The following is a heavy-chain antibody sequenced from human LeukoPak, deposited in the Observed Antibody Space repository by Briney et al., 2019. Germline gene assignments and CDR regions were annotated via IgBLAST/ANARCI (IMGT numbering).Heavy chain of an antibody. D-gene: IGHD3-22*01. V-gene: IGHV3-53*01. Sequence: GGSLRLSCAASGFIFSDYDMHWVRQAPGKGLEWVSVIYSGGSTYYADSVKGRFTISRDNSKNTLYLQMNSLRAEDTAVYYCAREKDYYDSSGCYYYFDYWGQGTLVTVSS. CDR3: AREKDYYDSSGCYYYFDY. CDR1: GFIFSDYD. J-gene: IGHJ4*02. CDR2: IYSGGST.